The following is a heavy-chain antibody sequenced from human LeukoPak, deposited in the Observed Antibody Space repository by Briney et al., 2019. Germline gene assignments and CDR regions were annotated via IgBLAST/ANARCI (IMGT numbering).Heavy chain of an antibody. J-gene: IGHJ4*02. CDR3: ARDAIAVADSYYFDY. D-gene: IGHD6-19*01. V-gene: IGHV4-34*01. CDR1: GGSFSGYY. Sequence: SETLSLTCAVYGGSFSGYYWSWIRQPPGKGLEWIGGINHSGSTNYNPSLKSRVTMSVDTSKNQFSLKLSSVTAADTAVYYCARDAIAVADSYYFDYWGQGTLVTVSS. CDR2: INHSGST.